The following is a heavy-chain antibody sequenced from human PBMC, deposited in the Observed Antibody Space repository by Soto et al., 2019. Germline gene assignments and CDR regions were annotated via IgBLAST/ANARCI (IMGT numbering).Heavy chain of an antibody. CDR2: INHSGST. Sequence: SGTPSLTCAVYGGSFSGYYWSWIRQPPGEGLEWIGEINHSGSTNYHPSPQSRVTISVGTSKNQFSLKLSSVTAADTAVYYCARGVYSYGSYYYYLAVWGKGTTVTVSS. CDR1: GGSFSGYY. J-gene: IGHJ6*03. D-gene: IGHD5-18*01. CDR3: ARGVYSYGSYYYYLAV. V-gene: IGHV4-34*01.